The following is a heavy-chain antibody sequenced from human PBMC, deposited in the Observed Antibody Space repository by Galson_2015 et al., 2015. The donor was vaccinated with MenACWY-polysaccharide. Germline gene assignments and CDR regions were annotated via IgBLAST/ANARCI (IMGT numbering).Heavy chain of an antibody. D-gene: IGHD3-16*02. Sequence: SLRLSCAASGFRFRTSGMHWVRQAPGKGLEWVAVIQYDGSQIQYTDSVKGRFSISRDNSKSTLYLEMNGLRAEDTALYYCAREGSRIVFHAFDVWGQGTMVIVSS. J-gene: IGHJ3*01. CDR3: AREGSRIVFHAFDV. CDR2: IQYDGSQI. V-gene: IGHV3-33*01. CDR1: GFRFRTSG.